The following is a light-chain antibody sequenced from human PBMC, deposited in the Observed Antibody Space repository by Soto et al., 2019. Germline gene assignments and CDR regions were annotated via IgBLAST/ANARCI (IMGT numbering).Light chain of an antibody. V-gene: IGKV3-15*01. Sequence: EIVVTQAPATLSVSPGERATLSCRASQSVSSNLAWYQQKTGQAPSLLIYGASTRATGIPARFSGSGSGTDFTLTISSLQSEDFAVYYCQQYNNWPRTFGQGTKV. CDR2: GAS. J-gene: IGKJ1*01. CDR1: QSVSSN. CDR3: QQYNNWPRT.